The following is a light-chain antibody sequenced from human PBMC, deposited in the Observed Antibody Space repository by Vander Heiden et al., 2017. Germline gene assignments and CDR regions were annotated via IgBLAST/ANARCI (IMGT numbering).Light chain of an antibody. Sequence: QSVLTQPPSASGTPGQRVTISCSGSRSNIGSNTVTWYQQLTGTAPNLLIYSNNQRPSGVPDRFSGSKSGTSASLAPSVLQSEEEADYYCAAGDDSLNGWVFGGGTKLTVL. CDR1: RSNIGSNT. CDR3: AAGDDSLNGWV. CDR2: SNN. J-gene: IGLJ3*02. V-gene: IGLV1-44*01.